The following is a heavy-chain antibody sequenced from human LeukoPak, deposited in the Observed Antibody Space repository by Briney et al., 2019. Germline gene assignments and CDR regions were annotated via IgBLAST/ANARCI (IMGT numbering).Heavy chain of an antibody. CDR3: ARTVVDAFDI. D-gene: IGHD4-23*01. Sequence: SETLSLTCTVSGGSVNNGPYYWSWIRQHPGKGLEWIGYISYTGGTYYNPSLESRVSMSVDTSKNQFSLKRSSVTAADTAMYCCARTVVDAFDIWGQGTMVTVSS. V-gene: IGHV4-31*03. CDR2: ISYTGGT. CDR1: GGSVNNGPYY. J-gene: IGHJ3*02.